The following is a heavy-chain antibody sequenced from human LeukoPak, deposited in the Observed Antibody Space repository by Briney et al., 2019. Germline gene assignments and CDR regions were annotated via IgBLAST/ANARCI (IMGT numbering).Heavy chain of an antibody. CDR2: IYYSGST. J-gene: IGHJ4*02. CDR3: ARSGTLRYYFDY. Sequence: PSETLSLTCTVSGGSISSYYWSWTRQPPGKGLEWIGYIYYSGSTNYNPSLKSRVTISVDTSKNQFSLKLSSVTAADTAVYYCARSGTLRYYFDYWGQGTLVTVSS. CDR1: GGSISSYY. V-gene: IGHV4-59*01. D-gene: IGHD1-14*01.